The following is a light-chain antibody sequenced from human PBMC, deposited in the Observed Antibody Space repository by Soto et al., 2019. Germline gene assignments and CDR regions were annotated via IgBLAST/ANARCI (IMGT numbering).Light chain of an antibody. J-gene: IGKJ1*01. CDR3: QLYATSPWT. V-gene: IGKV3-20*01. CDR2: GAS. Sequence: EIVLTQSPGTLSLSPGDRATLSCRASQSVSSSHLAWYQQKPGQAPRLLIYGASTRATGIPDRFSGSGSGTDFTLTISRLEPEDFAVYYCQLYATSPWTSGQGTKVDIK. CDR1: QSVSSSH.